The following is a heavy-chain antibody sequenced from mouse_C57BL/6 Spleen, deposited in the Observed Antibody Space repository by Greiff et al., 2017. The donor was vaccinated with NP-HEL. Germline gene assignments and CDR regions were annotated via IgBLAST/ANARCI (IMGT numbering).Heavy chain of an antibody. J-gene: IGHJ4*01. V-gene: IGHV1-22*01. CDR2: INPNNGGT. Sequence: EVQLQESGPELVKPGASVKMSCKASGYTFTDYNMHWVKQSHGKSLEWIGYINPNNGGTSYNQKFKGKATLTVNKSSSTAYMELRSLTSEDSAVYYCARSYGVVGPMDYWGQGTSVTVSS. CDR1: GYTFTDYN. D-gene: IGHD1-1*01. CDR3: ARSYGVVGPMDY.